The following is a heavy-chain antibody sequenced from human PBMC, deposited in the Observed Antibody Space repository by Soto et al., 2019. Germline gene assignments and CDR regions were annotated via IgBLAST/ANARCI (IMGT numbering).Heavy chain of an antibody. CDR2: ISGSGGSP. J-gene: IGHJ4*02. CDR1: GFTFSTYT. D-gene: IGHD2-2*01. Sequence: EVQLLESGGGLVQPGGSLRLSCVASGFTFSTYTMSWVRQAPGKGLEWVSVISGSGGSPSYADSVQGRFSISRDNPKNTLYLQMNSLRGEDTAMYYCAKARCSTTNCYVHYYWGQGTLVTVSS. CDR3: AKARCSTTNCYVHYY. V-gene: IGHV3-23*01.